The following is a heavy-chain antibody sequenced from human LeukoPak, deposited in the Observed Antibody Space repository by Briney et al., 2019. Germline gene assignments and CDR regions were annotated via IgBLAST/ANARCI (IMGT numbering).Heavy chain of an antibody. V-gene: IGHV3-23*01. D-gene: IGHD3-9*01. J-gene: IGHJ6*03. CDR2: ISGSGDST. CDR1: GFTFSSYA. Sequence: GGSLRLSCAASGFTFSSYALSWVRQAPGKGLEWVSAISGSGDSTYYANSVKGRFTISRDNSKNTLYLQMNTLRVEDTAVYYCAKDLTIIPMDVWGKGTTVTVSS. CDR3: AKDLTIIPMDV.